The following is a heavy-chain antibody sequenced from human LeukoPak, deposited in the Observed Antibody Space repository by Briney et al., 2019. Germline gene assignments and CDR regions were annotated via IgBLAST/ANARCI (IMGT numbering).Heavy chain of an antibody. D-gene: IGHD6-13*01. V-gene: IGHV3-23*01. CDR2: ISGSGVST. Sequence: GGSLRLSCAASGFTFSTYAMSWVRQAPGKGLEWVSSISGSGVSTYYADSVKGRFTISRDNSKNTLYLQMNSLRAEDTAVYYCARDKGYSSSWPYMDVWGKGTTVTISS. CDR3: ARDKGYSSSWPYMDV. CDR1: GFTFSTYA. J-gene: IGHJ6*03.